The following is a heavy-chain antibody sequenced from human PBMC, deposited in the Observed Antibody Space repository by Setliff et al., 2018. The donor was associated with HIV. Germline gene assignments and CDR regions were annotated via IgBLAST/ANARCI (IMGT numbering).Heavy chain of an antibody. CDR3: ARVEARIRGATYGMDV. CDR2: MYFSGNA. CDR1: GGSISSHY. V-gene: IGHV4-59*11. Sequence: SETLSLTCTVSGGSISSHYWSWIRQAPGKGLEWIGTMYFSGNARNSPSLKSRVTIPLDTSKNQLSLNLTSVTAADTAVYYCARVEARIRGATYGMDVWGQGTTVTVSS. J-gene: IGHJ6*02. D-gene: IGHD3-10*01.